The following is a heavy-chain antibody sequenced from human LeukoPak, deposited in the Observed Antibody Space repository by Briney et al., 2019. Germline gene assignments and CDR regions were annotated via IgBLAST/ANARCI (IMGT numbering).Heavy chain of an antibody. CDR2: INGGGDTT. Sequence: GGSLRLSCATSGFTFVSYAMTWVRQAPGEGLEWVSAINGGGDTTYYADSVKGRFTISRDKSTNTLSLEMSSLRAEDSAIYYCARALDTYGYMRFAYWGQGTLVTVSS. J-gene: IGHJ4*02. CDR3: ARALDTYGYMRFAY. CDR1: GFTFVSYA. D-gene: IGHD5-18*01. V-gene: IGHV3-23*01.